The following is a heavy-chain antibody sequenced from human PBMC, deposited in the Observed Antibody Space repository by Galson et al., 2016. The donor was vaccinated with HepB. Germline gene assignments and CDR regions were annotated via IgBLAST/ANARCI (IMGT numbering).Heavy chain of an antibody. CDR2: IRGDGDYT. D-gene: IGHD3-10*01. Sequence: CAASGFTFSSYAMNWVRQAPWKGLEWVATIRGDGDYTNYADSVKGRFTISRDNSKNTLFLEMNSLRAEDTAIYYCAKDGGYSSGKYYPDYWGQGTLVTVSS. CDR3: AKDGGYSSGKYYPDY. V-gene: IGHV3-23*01. J-gene: IGHJ4*02. CDR1: GFTFSSYA.